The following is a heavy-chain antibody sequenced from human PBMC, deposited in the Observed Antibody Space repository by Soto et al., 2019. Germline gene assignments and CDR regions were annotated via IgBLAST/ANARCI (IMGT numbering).Heavy chain of an antibody. V-gene: IGHV1-18*01. CDR3: ARTKGRHFDWLSTTPDNWFDP. CDR1: GYTFTSYG. J-gene: IGHJ5*02. Sequence: ASVKVSCKASGYTFTSYGISWVRQAPGQGLEWMGWISAYNGNTNYAQKLQGRVTMTTDTSTSTAYMELRSLRSDDTAVYYCARTKGRHFDWLSTTPDNWFDPWGQGTLVTVSS. D-gene: IGHD3-9*01. CDR2: ISAYNGNT.